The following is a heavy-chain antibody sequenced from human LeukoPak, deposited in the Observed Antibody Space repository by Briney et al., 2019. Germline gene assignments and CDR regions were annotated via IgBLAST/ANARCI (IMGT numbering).Heavy chain of an antibody. J-gene: IGHJ6*03. CDR3: AKDYYYGSGSYYSPGYSYYMDV. V-gene: IGHV3-23*01. CDR2: ISGSGGST. Sequence: GGSLRLSCAASGFTFSSYDMGWVRQAPGKGLEWVSAISGSGGSTYYADSVKGRFTISRDNSKNTLYLKMNSLRAEDTAVYYCAKDYYYGSGSYYSPGYSYYMDVWGKGTTVTISS. D-gene: IGHD3-10*01. CDR1: GFTFSSYD.